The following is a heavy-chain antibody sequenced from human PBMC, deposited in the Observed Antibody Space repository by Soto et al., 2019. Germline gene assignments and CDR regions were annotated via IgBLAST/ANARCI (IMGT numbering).Heavy chain of an antibody. D-gene: IGHD6-19*01. V-gene: IGHV3-21*01. CDR1: GFTFSSYS. CDR3: ASSGIAVAGSPDY. J-gene: IGHJ4*02. CDR2: ISSSSSYI. Sequence: LRLSWAASGFTFSSYSMTWVRQAPGKGLEWVSSISSSSSYIYYADSVKGRFTISRDNAKNSLYLQMNSLRAEDTAVYYCASSGIAVAGSPDYWGQGTLVTVSS.